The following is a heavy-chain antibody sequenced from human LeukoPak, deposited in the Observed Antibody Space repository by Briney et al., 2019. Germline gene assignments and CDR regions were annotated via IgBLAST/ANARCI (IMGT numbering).Heavy chain of an antibody. J-gene: IGHJ1*01. CDR2: ISYNGSNK. V-gene: IGHV3-30-3*01. CDR1: GFTFSSYT. D-gene: IGHD3-10*01. CDR3: ARDSLPRVFLPGGYFQH. Sequence: GRSLRLSCAASGFTFSSYTMHWVRQAPGKGLEWVAVISYNGSNKYDADSVKGRFTISRDNSKNTLYLQTNSLRAEETAVYYCARDSLPRVFLPGGYFQHWGQGTLVTVSS.